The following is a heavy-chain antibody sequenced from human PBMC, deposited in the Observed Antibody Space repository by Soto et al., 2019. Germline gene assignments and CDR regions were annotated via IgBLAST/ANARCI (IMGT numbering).Heavy chain of an antibody. CDR3: ARVPGSGSYYYPFDY. Sequence: QVQLQESGPGLVKPSQTLSLTCTVSGGSISNGGYYWSWIRQHPGKGLEWIGYIYYSGSTYYNPSLKSRVTISVDTSKNQFSLKLSSVTAADTAVYYCARVPGSGSYYYPFDYWGQGTLVTVSS. V-gene: IGHV4-31*03. CDR2: IYYSGST. D-gene: IGHD3-10*01. J-gene: IGHJ4*02. CDR1: GGSISNGGYY.